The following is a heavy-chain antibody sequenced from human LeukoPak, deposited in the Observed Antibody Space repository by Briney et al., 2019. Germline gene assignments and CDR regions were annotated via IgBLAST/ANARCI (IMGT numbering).Heavy chain of an antibody. Sequence: SSETLSLTCAVYGGSFSGYYWSWIRQPPGKGLEWIGEINHSGSTNYNPSLKSRVTISVDTSKNQFSLKLSSVTAADTAVYYCARGNPRRITMIVVVIRSGYYFDYWGQGTLVTVSS. CDR3: ARGNPRRITMIVVVIRSGYYFDY. CDR1: GGSFSGYY. D-gene: IGHD3-22*01. CDR2: INHSGST. V-gene: IGHV4-34*01. J-gene: IGHJ4*02.